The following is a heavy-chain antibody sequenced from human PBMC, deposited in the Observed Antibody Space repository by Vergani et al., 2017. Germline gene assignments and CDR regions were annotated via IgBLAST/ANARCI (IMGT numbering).Heavy chain of an antibody. CDR3: TTDSSSGWQFDY. Sequence: EVQLVESGGGLVKPGGSLRLSCAASGFTFSNAWMSWVRQAPGKGLEWVGRIKSKTDGGTTDYAAPVKGRFTISRDDSKNTLYLQMNSLKTEDTAVYYYTTDSSSGWQFDYWGQGTLVTVSS. V-gene: IGHV3-15*01. CDR2: IKSKTDGGTT. CDR1: GFTFSNAW. D-gene: IGHD6-19*01. J-gene: IGHJ4*02.